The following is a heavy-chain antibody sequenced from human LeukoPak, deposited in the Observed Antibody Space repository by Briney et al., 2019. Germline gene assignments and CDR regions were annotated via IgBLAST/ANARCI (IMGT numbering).Heavy chain of an antibody. CDR3: ARDRLTNDVFDM. Sequence: PGGSLRLSCAASGFTFNSYWMHWVRQAPGKGLVWVSRINSDGSGTSDADFVKGRFTISRDNSKNTLYLQMNSLRAEDTAMYYCARDRLTNDVFDMGGEGTMVTVSS. CDR1: GFTFNSYW. D-gene: IGHD2-8*01. J-gene: IGHJ3*02. V-gene: IGHV3-74*01. CDR2: INSDGSGT.